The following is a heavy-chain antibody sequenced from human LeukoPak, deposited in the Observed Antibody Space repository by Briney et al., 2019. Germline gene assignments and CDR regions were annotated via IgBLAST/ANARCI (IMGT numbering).Heavy chain of an antibody. CDR3: ARDPRRDGYNFAFDI. V-gene: IGHV3-30*02. Sequence: GGSLRLSCAASGFTFSSYGMHWVRQAPGKGLEWVAFIRYDGSNKNYADSVKGRFTISRDNSKNTLYLQMNSLRAEDTAVYYCARDPRRDGYNFAFDIWGQGTMVTVSS. CDR2: IRYDGSNK. D-gene: IGHD5-24*01. J-gene: IGHJ3*02. CDR1: GFTFSSYG.